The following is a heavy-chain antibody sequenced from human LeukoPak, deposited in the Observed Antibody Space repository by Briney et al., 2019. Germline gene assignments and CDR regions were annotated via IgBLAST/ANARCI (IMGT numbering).Heavy chain of an antibody. CDR2: IKQDGTEK. V-gene: IGHV3-7*01. CDR1: GFTFSSYW. CDR3: AGGRGWLVDY. D-gene: IGHD3-22*01. Sequence: GGSLRLSCAASGFTFSSYWMNWVRQAPGEGLEWVANIKQDGTEKLYVDSVRGRFTISRDNAKNSLYLQMNSLRAEDTAVYFCAGGRGWLVDYWGQGTRVTVS. J-gene: IGHJ4*02.